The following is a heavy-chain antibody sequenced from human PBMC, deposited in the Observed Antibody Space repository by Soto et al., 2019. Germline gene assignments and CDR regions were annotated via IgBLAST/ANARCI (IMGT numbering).Heavy chain of an antibody. CDR1: GCTFSGYG. D-gene: IGHD6-19*01. Sequence: WGPLRLPSTVSGCTFSGYGLSWVRQAPGKGLEWVSAISGSGGSTYYADSVKGRFTISRDNSKNTLYLQMNSLRAEDTAVYFFPMRGVAGTDAFWFDPWGQGTLVTVSS. J-gene: IGHJ5*02. CDR3: PMRGVAGTDAFWFDP. V-gene: IGHV3-23*01. CDR2: ISGSGGST.